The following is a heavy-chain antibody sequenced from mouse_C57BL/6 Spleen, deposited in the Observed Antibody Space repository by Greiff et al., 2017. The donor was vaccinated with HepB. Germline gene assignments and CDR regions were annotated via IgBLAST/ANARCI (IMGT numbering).Heavy chain of an antibody. J-gene: IGHJ2*01. CDR2: IYPGDGDT. V-gene: IGHV1-80*01. CDR1: GYAFSSYW. Sequence: VQLQESGAELVKPGASVKISCKASGYAFSSYWMNWVKQRPGKGLEWIGQIYPGDGDTNYNGKFKGKATLTADKSSSTAYMQLSSLTSEDSAVYFCARKGVTTGFDYWGQGTTLTVSS. CDR3: ARKGVTTGFDY. D-gene: IGHD2-2*01.